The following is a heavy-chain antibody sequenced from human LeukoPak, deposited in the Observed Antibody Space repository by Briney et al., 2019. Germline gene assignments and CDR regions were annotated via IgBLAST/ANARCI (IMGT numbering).Heavy chain of an antibody. CDR2: IIPIFGTA. J-gene: IGHJ4*02. D-gene: IGHD6-19*01. V-gene: IGHV1-69*13. CDR1: GGTFSSYA. CDR3: AVAVADTLYLDY. Sequence: SVKVSCKASGGTFSSYAISWVRQAPGQGLEWMGGIIPIFGTANYAQKFQGRVTITADESTSTAYMELSSLRSEDTAVYYCAVAVADTLYLDYWGQGTLVTVSS.